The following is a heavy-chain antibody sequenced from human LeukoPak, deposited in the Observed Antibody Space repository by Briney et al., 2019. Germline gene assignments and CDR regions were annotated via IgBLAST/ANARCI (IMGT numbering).Heavy chain of an antibody. J-gene: IGHJ6*03. CDR3: ARDRYSSSWYSYYYYMDV. CDR2: ISAYNGNT. CDR1: GYTFTSYG. Sequence: ASVKVSCKASGYTFTSYGISWVRQAPGQGLEWMGWISAYNGNTNYAQKLQGRVTMTTDTSTSTAYMELRSLRSDDTAVYYCARDRYSSSWYSYYYYMDVWGKGTTVTISS. D-gene: IGHD6-13*01. V-gene: IGHV1-18*01.